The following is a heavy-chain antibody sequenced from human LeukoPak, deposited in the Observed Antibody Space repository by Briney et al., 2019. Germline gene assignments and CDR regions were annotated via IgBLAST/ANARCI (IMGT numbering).Heavy chain of an antibody. Sequence: SETLSLTCSVSGGSISSYSWNWIRQPAGKGLEWIGRFYTSGTTNYNPSLKSRVTMSIDTSKNQVSLKMRSVTAADTAVYYCARTVVTLDWYFDLWGRGSLVSVSS. CDR3: ARTVVTLDWYFDL. CDR1: GGSISSYS. D-gene: IGHD4-23*01. CDR2: FYTSGTT. V-gene: IGHV4-4*07. J-gene: IGHJ2*01.